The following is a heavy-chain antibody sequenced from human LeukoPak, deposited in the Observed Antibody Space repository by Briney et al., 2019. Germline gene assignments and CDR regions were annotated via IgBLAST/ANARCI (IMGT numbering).Heavy chain of an antibody. CDR1: GGSISSNGYY. CDR3: AREGDTAMVIFDY. V-gene: IGHV4-61*08. D-gene: IGHD5-18*01. J-gene: IGHJ4*02. Sequence: SETLSLTCTVSGGSISSNGYYWGWIRQPPGKGLEWIGYIYYSGSTNYNPSLKSRVTISVDTSKNQFSLKLSSVTAADTAVYYCAREGDTAMVIFDYWGQGTLVTVSS. CDR2: IYYSGST.